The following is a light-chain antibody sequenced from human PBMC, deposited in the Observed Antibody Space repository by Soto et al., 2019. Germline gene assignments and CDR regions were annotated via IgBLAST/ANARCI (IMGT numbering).Light chain of an antibody. V-gene: IGKV3-20*01. CDR1: QSVSSSY. Sequence: EIVLTQSPGTLSLSPGXXATLSCRASQSVSSSYLAWYQQKPGQAPRLLIYDASSRATGIPDRFSGSGSGTDFTLTISRLEPEDFAVYYCQQYGSSPRTFGQGTKVEIK. CDR3: QQYGSSPRT. CDR2: DAS. J-gene: IGKJ1*01.